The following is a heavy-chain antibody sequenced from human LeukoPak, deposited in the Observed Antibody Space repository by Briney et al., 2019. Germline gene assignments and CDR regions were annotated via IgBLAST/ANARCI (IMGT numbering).Heavy chain of an antibody. CDR3: AETARYGSGSYLD. D-gene: IGHD3-10*01. CDR2: INTNTGNP. J-gene: IGHJ4*02. V-gene: IGHV7-4-1*02. CDR1: GGTFSSYA. Sequence: ASVKVSCKASGGTFSSYAISWVRQAPGQGLEWMGWINTNTGNPTYAQGFTGRFVFSLDTSVSTAYLQISSLKAEDTAVYYCAETARYGSGSYLDWGQGTLVTVSS.